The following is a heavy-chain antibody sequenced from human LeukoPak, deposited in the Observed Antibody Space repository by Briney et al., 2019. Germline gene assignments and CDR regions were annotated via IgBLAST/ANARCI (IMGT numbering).Heavy chain of an antibody. Sequence: GGSLRLSCAASGFTFDDYAMHWVRQAPGKGLEWVSGISWNSGSIGYADSVKGRFTISRDNAKNSLYLQMNSLRAEDMALYYCAKDMSSGWYVGPRSDYWGQGTLVTVSS. CDR2: ISWNSGSI. J-gene: IGHJ4*02. CDR1: GFTFDDYA. V-gene: IGHV3-9*03. CDR3: AKDMSSGWYVGPRSDY. D-gene: IGHD6-19*01.